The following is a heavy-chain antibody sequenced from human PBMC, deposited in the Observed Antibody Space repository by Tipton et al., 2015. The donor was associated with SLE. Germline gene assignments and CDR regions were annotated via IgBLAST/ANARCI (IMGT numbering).Heavy chain of an antibody. CDR2: ISYDGSNK. CDR1: GFTFSSYF. Sequence: SLRLSCAASGFTFSSYFMHWVRQAPGKGLEWVAVISYDGSNKYYADSVKGRFTISRDNSKNMLYLQMNSLRAEDTAVYYCARSLSLPWSLDYWGQGTLVTVSS. V-gene: IGHV3-30*04. CDR3: ARSLSLPWSLDY. J-gene: IGHJ4*02.